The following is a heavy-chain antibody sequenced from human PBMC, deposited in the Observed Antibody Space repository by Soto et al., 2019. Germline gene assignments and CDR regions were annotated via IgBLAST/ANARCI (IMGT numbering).Heavy chain of an antibody. CDR2: ISYDGSNK. J-gene: IGHJ4*02. D-gene: IGHD5-12*01. Sequence: PGGSLRLSCAASGFTFSSYAMHWVRQAPGKGLEWVAVISYDGSNKYYADSVKGRFTISRDNSKNTLYLQMNSLRAEDTAVYYCARGADGYNLGYWGQGTLVTVSS. CDR1: GFTFSSYA. CDR3: ARGADGYNLGY. V-gene: IGHV3-30-3*01.